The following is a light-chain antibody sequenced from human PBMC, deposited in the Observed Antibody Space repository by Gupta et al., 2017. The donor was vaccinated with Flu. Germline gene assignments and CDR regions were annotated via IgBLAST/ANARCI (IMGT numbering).Light chain of an antibody. Sequence: QSVLTQPPSASGTPGQRVTISCSGSSSNIGSNYVYWYQQLPGTAPKLLIYRNNQRPSGVPDRFSGPKSGTSASLAISGLRSEDEADYYCAAWDDSLSGSYWVFGGGTKLTGL. CDR1: SSNIGSNY. CDR2: RNN. J-gene: IGLJ3*02. V-gene: IGLV1-47*01. CDR3: AAWDDSLSGSYWV.